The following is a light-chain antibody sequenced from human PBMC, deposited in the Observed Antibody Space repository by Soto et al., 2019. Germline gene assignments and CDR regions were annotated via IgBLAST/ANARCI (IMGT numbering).Light chain of an antibody. V-gene: IGLV2-14*01. CDR1: VSDIGAYNY. CDR2: GVY. Sequence: QSPLTLPASVSGSPGQSITISCTGTVSDIGAYNYVSWYQQHPGKAPKLIIYGVYHRPSGVSTRFSASTSAYTASLTISGLQAEDEADYYCSSFTTTYFYVFGPGTKVTVL. CDR3: SSFTTTYFYV. J-gene: IGLJ1*01.